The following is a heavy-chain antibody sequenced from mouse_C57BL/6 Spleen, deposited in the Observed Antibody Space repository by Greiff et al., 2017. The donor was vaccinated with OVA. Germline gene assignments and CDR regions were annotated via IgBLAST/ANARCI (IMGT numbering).Heavy chain of an antibody. J-gene: IGHJ3*01. V-gene: IGHV1-53*01. CDR2: INPSNGGT. D-gene: IGHD2-3*01. CDR1: GYTFTSYW. Sequence: KESCKASGYTFTSYWMHWVKQRPGQGLEWIGNINPSNGGTNYNEKFKSKATLTVDKSSSTAYMQLSSLTSEDSAVYYCARSIYDGYFWFAYWGQGTLVTVSA. CDR3: ARSIYDGYFWFAY.